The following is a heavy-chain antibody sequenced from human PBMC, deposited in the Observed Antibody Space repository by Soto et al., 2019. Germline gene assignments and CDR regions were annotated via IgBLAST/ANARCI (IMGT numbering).Heavy chain of an antibody. D-gene: IGHD3-3*01. CDR1: GGSVSSGSYY. CDR2: IYYSGST. CDR3: ARDTADFWSGYSNWFDP. V-gene: IGHV4-61*01. J-gene: IGHJ5*02. Sequence: PSETLSLTCTVSGGSVSSGSYYWSWIRQPPGKGLEWIGYIYYSGSTNYNPSLESRVTISVDTSKNQFSLKLSSVTAADTAVYYCARDTADFWSGYSNWFDPWGQGTLVTVSS.